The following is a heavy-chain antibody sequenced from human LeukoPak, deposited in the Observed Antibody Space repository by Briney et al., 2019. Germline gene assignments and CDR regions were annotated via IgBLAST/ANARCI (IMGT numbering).Heavy chain of an antibody. CDR1: GGSISSQY. D-gene: IGHD1-26*01. V-gene: IGHV4-59*11. J-gene: IGHJ3*02. Sequence: SETLSLTCTVSGGSISSQYSSWIRQPPGKGLEWIGYVYYSGSTKYNSSLKSRVTVSVDTSNNQFSLKLSSVTAADTAVYYCARGHSGTYNGFDMWGQGTMLTVSS. CDR2: VYYSGST. CDR3: ARGHSGTYNGFDM.